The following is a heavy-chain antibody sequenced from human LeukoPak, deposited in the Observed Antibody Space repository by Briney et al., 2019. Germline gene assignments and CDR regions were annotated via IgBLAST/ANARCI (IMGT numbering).Heavy chain of an antibody. V-gene: IGHV3-74*01. CDR2: VNNDGSST. Sequence: GGSLRLSCAASGFTFSTYWMNWVRHAPGKGLGWVSRVNNDGSSTSYADSVKGRFTISRDNTKNTLYLQMNSLRAEDTALYYRARDLNDLLQNYRSTWYPADYWGQGTLVTVSS. J-gene: IGHJ4*02. D-gene: IGHD6-13*01. CDR3: ARDLNDLLQNYRSTWYPADY. CDR1: GFTFSTYW.